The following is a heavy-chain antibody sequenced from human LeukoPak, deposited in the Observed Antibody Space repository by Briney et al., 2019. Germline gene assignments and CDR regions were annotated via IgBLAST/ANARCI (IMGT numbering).Heavy chain of an antibody. D-gene: IGHD4-11*01. V-gene: IGHV1-46*02. CDR1: GYNFNDYY. CDR3: ARAFNSIQPLDY. CDR2: IHPDGGST. Sequence: AASVTVSCKASGYNFNDYYIYWVRQAPGHGLESMGYIHPDGGSTNYAQKFQGRVTMTSDMSTNTVYMELRSLRSEDTAMYYCARAFNSIQPLDYWGQGTLVTVSS. J-gene: IGHJ4*02.